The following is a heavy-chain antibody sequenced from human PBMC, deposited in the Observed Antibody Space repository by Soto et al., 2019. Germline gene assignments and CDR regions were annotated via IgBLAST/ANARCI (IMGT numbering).Heavy chain of an antibody. CDR1: GGSISSYY. Sequence: PSETLSLTCTVSGGSISSYYWSWIRQPPGKGLEWIGYIYYSGSTNYNPSLKSRVSIPVDTSKNQFSLKLSSVTAADTAVYYCAREPTTVTNYYYYALDVWGEGTTVTVSS. D-gene: IGHD4-17*01. CDR3: AREPTTVTNYYYYALDV. CDR2: IYYSGST. V-gene: IGHV4-59*12. J-gene: IGHJ6*04.